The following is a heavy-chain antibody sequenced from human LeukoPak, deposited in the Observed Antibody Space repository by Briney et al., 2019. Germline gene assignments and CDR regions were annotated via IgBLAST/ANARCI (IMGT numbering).Heavy chain of an antibody. CDR3: ARESDFGYSYGPDLGY. J-gene: IGHJ4*02. V-gene: IGHV3-20*04. CDR2: INWNGGST. D-gene: IGHD5-18*01. CDR1: GFTFDDYG. Sequence: RPGGSLRLSCAASGFTFDDYGMSWVRQAPGKGLEWVSGINWNGGSTGYADSVKGRFTISRDNAKNSLYLQMNSLRAEDTAVYYCARESDFGYSYGPDLGYWGQGTLVTVSS.